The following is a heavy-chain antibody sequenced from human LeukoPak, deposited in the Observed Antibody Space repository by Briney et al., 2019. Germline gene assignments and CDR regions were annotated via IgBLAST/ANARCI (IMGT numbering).Heavy chain of an antibody. V-gene: IGHV3-30*18. Sequence: PGGSLRLSCAASGFTFSNYGMHWVRQAPGKGLEWVAVISYDGSNKYYADSVKGPFTISRDNSKNTLYLQMNSLRAEDTAVYYCAKGHSTLRLGELSCDYWGQGTLVTVSS. J-gene: IGHJ4*02. CDR1: GFTFSNYG. CDR2: ISYDGSNK. CDR3: AKGHSTLRLGELSCDY. D-gene: IGHD3-16*02.